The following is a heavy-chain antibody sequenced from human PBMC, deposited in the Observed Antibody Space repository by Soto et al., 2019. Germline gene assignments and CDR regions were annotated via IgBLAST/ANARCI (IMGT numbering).Heavy chain of an antibody. D-gene: IGHD2-8*01. CDR1: GFLFTDYY. J-gene: IGHJ4*02. CDR3: ARDLRFSSTNYFDF. CDR2: IDGSSDYT. Sequence: QVQLVESGGGLVKPGGSLRLSCTASGFLFTDYYMSWIRQPPGKGLEWLAYIDGSSDYTNSADSVKGRFTISRDNAKNSVFLQMNTLRADDTAVYYCARDLRFSSTNYFDFWAGEPWSPSPQ. V-gene: IGHV3-11*06.